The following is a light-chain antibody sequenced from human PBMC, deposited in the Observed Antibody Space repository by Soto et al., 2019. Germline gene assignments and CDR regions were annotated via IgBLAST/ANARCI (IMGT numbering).Light chain of an antibody. J-gene: IGKJ2*01. V-gene: IGKV3-20*01. Sequence: EIVLTQSPGTLSLSPGERATLSCRASQSVSSSYLAWYQQKPGQAPRLLIYGASSMATGIPDRFSGSGSGADFTLTISRLEPEDFPVYYCQQYSSSPYTFSQGTKLDIK. CDR2: GAS. CDR1: QSVSSSY. CDR3: QQYSSSPYT.